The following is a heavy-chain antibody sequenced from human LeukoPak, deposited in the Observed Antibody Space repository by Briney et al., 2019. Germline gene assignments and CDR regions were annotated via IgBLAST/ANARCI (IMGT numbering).Heavy chain of an antibody. CDR3: ASPNDYYDSSGYHY. Sequence: GGSLRLSCAASGFTVSSNYMSWVRQAPGKGLEWVSVIYSGGSTYYADSVKGRFTISRDNSKNTLYLQMNSLRAEDTAVYYCASPNDYYDSSGYHYWGQGTLVTVSS. D-gene: IGHD3-22*01. CDR2: IYSGGST. V-gene: IGHV3-66*01. J-gene: IGHJ4*02. CDR1: GFTVSSNY.